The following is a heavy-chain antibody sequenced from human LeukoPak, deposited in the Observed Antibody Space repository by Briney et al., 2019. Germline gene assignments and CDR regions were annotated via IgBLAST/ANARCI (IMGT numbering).Heavy chain of an antibody. J-gene: IGHJ4*02. CDR2: ISSSSSTI. Sequence: GGSLRLSYAASGFTFSSYSMNWVRQAPGKGLEWVSYISSSSSTIYYADSVKGRFTISRDNAKNSLYLQMNSLRAEDTAVYYCASAHYDYVWGSYRHSNFDYWGQGTLVTVSS. V-gene: IGHV3-48*04. CDR1: GFTFSSYS. CDR3: ASAHYDYVWGSYRHSNFDY. D-gene: IGHD3-16*02.